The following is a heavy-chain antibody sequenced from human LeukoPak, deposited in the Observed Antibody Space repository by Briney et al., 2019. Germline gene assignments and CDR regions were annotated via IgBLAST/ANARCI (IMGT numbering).Heavy chain of an antibody. CDR3: ARDDGGKSVFDY. CDR1: GGTFSCYA. Sequence: SVKVSCKASGGTFSCYAISWVRQAPGQGLEWMGRIIPIFGTANYAQKFQGRVTITTDESTSTAYMELSSLRSEDTAVYYCARDDGGKSVFDYWGQGTLVTVSS. J-gene: IGHJ4*02. D-gene: IGHD4-23*01. V-gene: IGHV1-69*05. CDR2: IIPIFGTA.